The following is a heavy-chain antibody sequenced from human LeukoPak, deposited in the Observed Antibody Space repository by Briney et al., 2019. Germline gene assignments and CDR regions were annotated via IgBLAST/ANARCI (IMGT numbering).Heavy chain of an antibody. CDR3: ARPNWGSIADDWYFDL. J-gene: IGHJ2*01. Sequence: SETLSLTCAVSGYSISSGYYWGCIRQPPGKGLEWIGSIYHSGSTYYNPSLKSRVTTSVDTSKNQLSLKLSSVTAADTAVYYCARPNWGSIADDWYFDLWGRGTLVTVSS. CDR2: IYHSGST. D-gene: IGHD7-27*01. CDR1: GYSISSGYY. V-gene: IGHV4-38-2*01.